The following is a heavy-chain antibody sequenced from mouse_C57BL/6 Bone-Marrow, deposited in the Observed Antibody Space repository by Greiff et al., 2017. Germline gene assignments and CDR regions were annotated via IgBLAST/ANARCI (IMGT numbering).Heavy chain of an antibody. D-gene: IGHD2-3*01. J-gene: IGHJ3*01. CDR2: ISSGGSYT. CDR1: GFTFRSYG. V-gene: IGHV5-6*02. CDR3: ASRRDDGYWAPFAY. Sequence: EVKVVASGGDLVKPGGSLKLSCAASGFTFRSYGMSWVRQTPDKRLEWVATISSGGSYTYYPDSVKGRFPISRDNAKNTLYLQMSSLKSEDTAMYYCASRRDDGYWAPFAYWGQGTLVTVSA.